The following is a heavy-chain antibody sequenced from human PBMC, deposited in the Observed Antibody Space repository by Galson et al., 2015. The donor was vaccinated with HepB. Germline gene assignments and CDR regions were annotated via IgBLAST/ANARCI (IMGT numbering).Heavy chain of an antibody. D-gene: IGHD6-13*01. Sequence: SVKVSCKASGGTFSNYAISWVRQAPGQGLEWMGRIIPIVDLTNYAQKFQGRVTITADKSTSTAYMELSSLRSEDTAVYYCARDPWHAGAFDIWGQGTMVTVSS. CDR3: ARDPWHAGAFDI. CDR1: GGTFSNYA. V-gene: IGHV1-69*04. J-gene: IGHJ3*02. CDR2: IIPIVDLT.